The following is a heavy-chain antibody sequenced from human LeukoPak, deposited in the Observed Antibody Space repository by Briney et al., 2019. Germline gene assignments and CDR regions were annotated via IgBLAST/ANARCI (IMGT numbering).Heavy chain of an antibody. V-gene: IGHV4-59*01. CDR3: ARGINWFDP. Sequence: SETLSLTCTVSGGSISSYYWSWIRQPPGKGLEWIGYIYYSGSTNYNPSLKSRVTISVDTSKNQFSLKLSSVTAADTAVYYCARGINWFDPWGQGTLSPSPQ. D-gene: IGHD2/OR15-2a*01. CDR2: IYYSGST. CDR1: GGSISSYY. J-gene: IGHJ5*02.